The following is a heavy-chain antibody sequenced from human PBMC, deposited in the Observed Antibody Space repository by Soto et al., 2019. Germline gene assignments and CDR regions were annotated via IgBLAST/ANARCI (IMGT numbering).Heavy chain of an antibody. V-gene: IGHV4-31*03. CDR3: AREHRRIEARPEYYGLDV. CDR1: GGSINSGGYY. Sequence: QVQLQESGPGLVKPSQTLSLTCTVSGGSINSGGYYWSWIRQFPGKVLEWIGYVYYSGNTYYNPSLKSRLSMSVDTSKNQFSLNLRSVTVADAAVYYCAREHRRIEARPEYYGLDVWGQGTAVTVSS. J-gene: IGHJ6*02. CDR2: VYYSGNT. D-gene: IGHD6-6*01.